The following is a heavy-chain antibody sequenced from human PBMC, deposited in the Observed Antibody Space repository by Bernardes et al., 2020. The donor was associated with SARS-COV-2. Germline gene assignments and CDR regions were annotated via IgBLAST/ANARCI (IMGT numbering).Heavy chain of an antibody. V-gene: IGHV4-39*01. CDR2: IYYSGST. D-gene: IGHD2-15*01. CDR3: ARQKCRGGSCHLDFDF. Sequence: TLSLTCTVSGGSVNNVDYYWAWIRQSPEKGFEWIGSIYYSGSTQVNPSLKSRVTIWVDMTNNDFSLRLNSVTAADTAVYYCARQKCRGGSCHLDFDFWGQGTLVTVPP. J-gene: IGHJ4*02. CDR1: GGSVNNVDYY.